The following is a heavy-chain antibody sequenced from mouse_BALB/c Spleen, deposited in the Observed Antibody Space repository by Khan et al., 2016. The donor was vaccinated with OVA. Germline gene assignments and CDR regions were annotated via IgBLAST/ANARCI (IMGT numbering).Heavy chain of an antibody. V-gene: IGHV1-4*01. CDR2: INPSNGYT. D-gene: IGHD1-1*01. CDR1: GYTFTSYT. CDR3: LRDGASHRSDGWFAY. J-gene: IGHJ3*01. Sequence: VQLQQSGAELARPGASVKMSCKASGYTFTSYTIHWIKKRPGQGLEWIGYINPSNGYTYYNQKFKDKATLTTDKSSTTAYLQLSSLTSDDSAVXHCLRDGASHRSDGWFAYWGQGTLVTVSA.